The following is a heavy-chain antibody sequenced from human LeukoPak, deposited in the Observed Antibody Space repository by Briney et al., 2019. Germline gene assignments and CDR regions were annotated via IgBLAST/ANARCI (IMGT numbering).Heavy chain of an antibody. Sequence: PGGSLRLSCAAYGFTFSSYSMNWVRQAPGKGLEWVSSISSSSSYIYYADSVKGRFTISRDNAKNSLYLQMNSLRAEDTAVYYCARAAHSGYDFDYWGQGTLVTVSS. CDR3: ARAAHSGYDFDY. CDR1: GFTFSSYS. J-gene: IGHJ4*02. V-gene: IGHV3-21*01. CDR2: ISSSSSYI. D-gene: IGHD5-12*01.